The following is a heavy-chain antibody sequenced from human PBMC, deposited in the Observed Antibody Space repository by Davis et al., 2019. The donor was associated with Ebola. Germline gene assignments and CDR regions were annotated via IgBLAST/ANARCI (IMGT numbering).Heavy chain of an antibody. CDR2: ISGDGGCT. J-gene: IGHJ5*02. V-gene: IGHV3-23*01. D-gene: IGHD3-9*01. Sequence: GGSLRLSCAASGFTFSSYAMSWVRQAPGKGLEWVSLISGDGGCTYADSVKGRFTISRDNAKNSLYLQMNSLRAEDTAVYYCARDDILTGLSPWGQGTLVTVSS. CDR3: ARDDILTGLSP. CDR1: GFTFSSYA.